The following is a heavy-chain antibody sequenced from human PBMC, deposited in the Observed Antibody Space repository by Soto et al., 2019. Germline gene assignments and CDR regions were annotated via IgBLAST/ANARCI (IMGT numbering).Heavy chain of an antibody. Sequence: SVKVSCKTSGFMFTSSAVQWVRQARGQRLEWIGWLVVGSGNTHYAQHFQERVTMTRDTSTSTVYMELSSLRSEDTAVYYCARDLVSGRRGYYDSSGYTLDYWGQGTLVTVSS. CDR3: ARDLVSGRRGYYDSSGYTLDY. CDR2: LVVGSGNT. V-gene: IGHV1-58*01. D-gene: IGHD3-22*01. J-gene: IGHJ4*02. CDR1: GFMFTSSA.